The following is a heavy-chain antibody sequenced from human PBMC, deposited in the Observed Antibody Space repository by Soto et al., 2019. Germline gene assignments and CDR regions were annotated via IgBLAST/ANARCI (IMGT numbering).Heavy chain of an antibody. CDR2: IYYSGST. Sequence: SETLSLTCTVSGGSISSGGYYWSWIRQHPGKGLEWIGYIYYSGSTYYNPSLKSRVTISVDTSKNQFSLKLSSVTAADTAVYYCARVKGKGSSSYVDYWGQGTLVTVSS. V-gene: IGHV4-31*03. J-gene: IGHJ4*02. CDR3: ARVKGKGSSSYVDY. D-gene: IGHD6-13*01. CDR1: GGSISSGGYY.